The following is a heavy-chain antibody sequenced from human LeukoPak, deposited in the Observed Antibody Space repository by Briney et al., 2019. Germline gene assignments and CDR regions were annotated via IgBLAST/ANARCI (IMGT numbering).Heavy chain of an antibody. J-gene: IGHJ4*02. CDR1: GFTFSSYA. V-gene: IGHV3-23*01. CDR2: ISSSGGST. CDR3: AKDHLGSGSYVLDFDY. D-gene: IGHD3-10*01. Sequence: PGGSLRLSCTASGFTFSSYAMSWVRQAPGKGLEWVSVISSSGGSTYYADSVKGRFTISRDNSKNSLYLQMNSLRAEDTAIYYCAKDHLGSGSYVLDFDYWGQGTLVTVSS.